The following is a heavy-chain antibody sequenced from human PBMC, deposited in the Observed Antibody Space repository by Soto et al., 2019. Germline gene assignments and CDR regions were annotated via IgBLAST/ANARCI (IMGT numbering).Heavy chain of an antibody. CDR3: TTDAPWGVCSGGSCYANAFDI. CDR2: IKSKTDGGTT. Sequence: EVQLVESGGGLVKPGGSLRLSCAASGFTFSNAWMNWVRQAPGKGLEWVGRIKSKTDGGTTDYAAPVKGRFTISRDDSKNTLYLQMNSLKTEATAVYYCTTDAPWGVCSGGSCYANAFDIWGQGTMVTVSS. V-gene: IGHV3-15*07. D-gene: IGHD2-15*01. CDR1: GFTFSNAW. J-gene: IGHJ3*02.